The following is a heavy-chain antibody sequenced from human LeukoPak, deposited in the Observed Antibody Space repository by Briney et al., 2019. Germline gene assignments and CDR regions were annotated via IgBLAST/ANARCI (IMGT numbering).Heavy chain of an antibody. Sequence: PGGSLRLSCAASGFTVITNDRTWVRQAPGKGLEWGSVLYSGGNTKYAHSVQARFTISRDNSKNTLYLEMNSLSPDDTAVYYCARGVEPLAANTLAYWGQGTLVTVSS. CDR1: GFTVITND. V-gene: IGHV3-53*01. CDR2: LYSGGNT. CDR3: ARGVEPLAANTLAY. J-gene: IGHJ4*02. D-gene: IGHD1-14*01.